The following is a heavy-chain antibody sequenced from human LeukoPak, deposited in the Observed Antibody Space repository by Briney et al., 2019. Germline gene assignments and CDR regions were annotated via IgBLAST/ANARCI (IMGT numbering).Heavy chain of an antibody. Sequence: SETLSLTCTVSGGSISSTSYYWAWIRQPPGKGLEWIGSIYYSGSTFYNPSLKSRVTISVDTSKNQFSLRLSSVTAADTALYYCARYLIAAAGYFHYWGQGTLLTVSS. D-gene: IGHD6-13*01. J-gene: IGHJ4*02. CDR1: GGSISSTSYY. CDR3: ARYLIAAAGYFHY. CDR2: IYYSGST. V-gene: IGHV4-39*07.